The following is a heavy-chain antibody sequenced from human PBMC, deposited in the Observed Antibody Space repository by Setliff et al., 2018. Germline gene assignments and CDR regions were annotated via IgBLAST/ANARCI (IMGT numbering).Heavy chain of an antibody. Sequence: ASVKVSCKASGYTFTSYGISWVRQAPGQGLEWMGWISAYNGNTNYAQKLQGRVTMTTDTSTSTAYMELRSLRSNDTAVYYCARDVGTSSFEVATMIVVAATDAFDIWGQGTMVTVSS. CDR1: GYTFTSYG. CDR3: ARDVGTSSFEVATMIVVAATDAFDI. CDR2: ISAYNGNT. V-gene: IGHV1-18*01. D-gene: IGHD3-22*01. J-gene: IGHJ3*02.